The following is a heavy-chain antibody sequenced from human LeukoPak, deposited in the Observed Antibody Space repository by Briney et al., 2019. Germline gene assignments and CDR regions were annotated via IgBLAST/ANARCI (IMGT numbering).Heavy chain of an antibody. CDR3: ARIDYGGNSQVPTYHYYYMDV. V-gene: IGHV3-11*01. Sequence: PGGSLRLSCAASGFTFSDYYMSWIRQAPGKGLEWVSYISSSGSTIYYADSVKGRFTISRDNAKNSLYLQMNSLRAEDTAVYYCARIDYGGNSQVPTYHYYYMDVWGKGTTVTVSS. J-gene: IGHJ6*03. CDR1: GFTFSDYY. D-gene: IGHD4-23*01. CDR2: ISSSGSTI.